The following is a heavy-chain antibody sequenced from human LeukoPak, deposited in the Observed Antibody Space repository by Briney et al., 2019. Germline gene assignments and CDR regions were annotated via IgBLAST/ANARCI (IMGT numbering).Heavy chain of an antibody. CDR2: ISSSSSYI. Sequence: GGALRLSCAASGFTFSSYSMNWVRQAPGKGLEWVTSISSSSSYIYYADSVKGRFTISRDNAKSSLYLQMNSLRAEDTAVYYCARDSVVATIVDWFDPWGQGTLVTVSS. J-gene: IGHJ5*02. D-gene: IGHD5-12*01. V-gene: IGHV3-21*01. CDR3: ARDSVVATIVDWFDP. CDR1: GFTFSSYS.